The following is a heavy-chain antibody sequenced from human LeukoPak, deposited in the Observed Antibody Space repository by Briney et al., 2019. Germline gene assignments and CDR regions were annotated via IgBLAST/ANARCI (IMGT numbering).Heavy chain of an antibody. V-gene: IGHV1-2*02. CDR3: ARDLGGTYYDILTGVTGAFDI. CDR2: INPHSGGT. J-gene: IGHJ3*02. Sequence: GASVKVSCKASGYTFTGYYMHWVRQAPGQGLEWMGWINPHSGGTNYAQKFQGRVTMTRGTSISTAYMELSRLRSDDTAVYYCARDLGGTYYDILTGVTGAFDIWGQGTMVTVSS. D-gene: IGHD3-9*01. CDR1: GYTFTGYY.